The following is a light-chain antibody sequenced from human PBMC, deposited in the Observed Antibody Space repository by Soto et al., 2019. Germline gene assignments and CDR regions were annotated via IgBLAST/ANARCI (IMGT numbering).Light chain of an antibody. J-gene: IGKJ1*01. CDR3: QQYYSYLWT. V-gene: IGKV1-8*01. Sequence: AIRMTQSPSSLSASTGDRVTITCRASQGISSYLAWYEQKPGKAPKLLIYAASTLQSGVPSRFGCSGSGTDFSLTISCLQSEDFATYYCQQYYSYLWTFGQGTKGEIK. CDR2: AAS. CDR1: QGISSY.